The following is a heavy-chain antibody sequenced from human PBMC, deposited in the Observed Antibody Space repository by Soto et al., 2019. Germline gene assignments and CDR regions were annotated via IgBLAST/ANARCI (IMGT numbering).Heavy chain of an antibody. CDR3: ARVRGQSYNWNDHDYMDV. J-gene: IGHJ6*03. CDR1: GGSISSYY. CDR2: IYYSGST. Sequence: SETLSLTCTVSGGSISSYYWSWIRQPPGKGLEWIGYIYYSGSTNYNPSLKSRVTISVDTSKNQFSLKLSSVTAADTAVYYCARVRGQSYNWNDHDYMDVWGKGTTVTVSS. D-gene: IGHD1-1*01. V-gene: IGHV4-59*01.